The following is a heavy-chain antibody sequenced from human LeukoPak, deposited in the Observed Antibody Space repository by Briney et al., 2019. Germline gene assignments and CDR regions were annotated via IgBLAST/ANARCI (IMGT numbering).Heavy chain of an antibody. CDR1: GYSFTGYY. Sequence: ASVTASCKTSGYSFTGYYIHWVRQAPGQGLEWMGWINPNSGGTNYAQKFQGRVTMTRDTSISTAYMDLSRLRSDDTAVYYCARGGYCSSTSCSQPGLLDYWGQGTLLTVSS. CDR3: ARGGYCSSTSCSQPGLLDY. V-gene: IGHV1-2*02. D-gene: IGHD2-2*01. CDR2: INPNSGGT. J-gene: IGHJ4*02.